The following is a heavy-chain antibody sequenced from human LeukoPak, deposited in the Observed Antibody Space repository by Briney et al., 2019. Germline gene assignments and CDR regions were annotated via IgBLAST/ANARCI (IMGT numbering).Heavy chain of an antibody. D-gene: IGHD3-22*01. V-gene: IGHV4-39*01. J-gene: IGHJ4*02. CDR1: GGSISSSSYC. Sequence: SETLSLTCSVSGGSISSSSYCWGWVRQSPGKGLEWIGNIYHSGSTCYNPSLKSRVTMSTDTSKDQFSLKLSSVTAADTAIYYCARQLLNYFDSSGYHYFFDYWGQGTLVTVSS. CDR2: IYHSGST. CDR3: ARQLLNYFDSSGYHYFFDY.